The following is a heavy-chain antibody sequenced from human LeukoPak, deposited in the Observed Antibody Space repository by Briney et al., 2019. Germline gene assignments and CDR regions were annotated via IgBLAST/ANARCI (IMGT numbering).Heavy chain of an antibody. Sequence: ASVKVSCKASVYTFTGYYMHWVRQAPGQGLEWMGWINPNSGGTNYAQKFQGRVTMTRDTSISTAYMELSRLRSDDTAVYYCARGTGSGWSGRSKVTPIDPWGQGTLVTVSS. CDR2: INPNSGGT. CDR3: ARGTGSGWSGRSKVTPIDP. J-gene: IGHJ5*02. D-gene: IGHD6-19*01. CDR1: VYTFTGYY. V-gene: IGHV1-2*02.